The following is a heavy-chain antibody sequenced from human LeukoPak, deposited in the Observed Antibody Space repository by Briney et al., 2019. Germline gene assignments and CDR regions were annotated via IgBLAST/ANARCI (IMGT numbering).Heavy chain of an antibody. V-gene: IGHV3-23*01. CDR2: ISDDFGT. Sequence: PGGSLRLSCAASGFTFSRYAVSYLRQAPGKGLEWVAAISDDFGTYHADSVKGRFTISRDDSRNTLYMQMTSLRAEDTAVYYCARGNSGHCSGATCYALDYWGQGTLVTVPS. J-gene: IGHJ4*02. CDR1: GFTFSRYA. D-gene: IGHD2-2*01. CDR3: ARGNSGHCSGATCYALDY.